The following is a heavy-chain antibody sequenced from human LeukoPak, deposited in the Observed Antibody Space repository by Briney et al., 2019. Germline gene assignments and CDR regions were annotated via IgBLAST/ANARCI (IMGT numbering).Heavy chain of an antibody. CDR1: GSSISSGDYY. CDR3: ARGFGCSSTSCNDY. V-gene: IGHV4-30-4*01. Sequence: SETLSLTCTVSGSSISSGDYYWSWIRQPPGKGLEWIGYIYYSGSTYYNPSLKSRVTISVDTSKNQFSLKLSSVTAADTAVYYCARGFGCSSTSCNDYWGQGTLVTVSS. J-gene: IGHJ4*02. CDR2: IYYSGST. D-gene: IGHD2-2*01.